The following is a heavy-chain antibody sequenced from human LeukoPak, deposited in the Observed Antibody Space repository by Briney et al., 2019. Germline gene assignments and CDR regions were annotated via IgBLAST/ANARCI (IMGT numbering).Heavy chain of an antibody. Sequence: GGSLRLSCAASGFTFLTYVMRWVRQAPGKGLHWVSGLSGGAGRTKYADSVKGRFTISRDNSKNSLYLQMNSLRAEDTAVYYCAKGRSSGGSSLTLYYWGQGTLVTVSS. CDR2: LSGGAGRT. D-gene: IGHD6-6*01. J-gene: IGHJ4*02. CDR1: GFTFLTYV. CDR3: AKGRSSGGSSLTLYY. V-gene: IGHV3-23*01.